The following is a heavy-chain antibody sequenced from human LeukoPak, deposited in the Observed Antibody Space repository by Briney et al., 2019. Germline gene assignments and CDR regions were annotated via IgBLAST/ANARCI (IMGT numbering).Heavy chain of an antibody. Sequence: FSXXWXXWVRQAPGKGLEWVANIKPDGTEKYYVDSVEGRFTMSRDNAKNSLYLQMNSLRVEDTAVYYCAGSFSAGDYWGQGTLVTVSS. CDR1: FSXXW. J-gene: IGHJ4*02. V-gene: IGHV3-7*01. D-gene: IGHD6-13*01. CDR2: IKPDGTEK. CDR3: AGSFSAGDY.